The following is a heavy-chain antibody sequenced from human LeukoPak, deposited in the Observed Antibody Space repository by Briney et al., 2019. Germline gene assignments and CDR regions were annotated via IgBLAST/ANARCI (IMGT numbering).Heavy chain of an antibody. CDR1: GYTFTGYY. Sequence: ASVTVSCTASGYTFTGYYMHWVRQAPGQGLEWMGRINPNSGGTNYAQKFQGRVTMTRDTSISTAYMELSRLRSDDTAVYYCARLPGLRYQIDYWGQGTLVTVSS. V-gene: IGHV1-2*06. CDR2: INPNSGGT. CDR3: ARLPGLRYQIDY. D-gene: IGHD5-12*01. J-gene: IGHJ4*02.